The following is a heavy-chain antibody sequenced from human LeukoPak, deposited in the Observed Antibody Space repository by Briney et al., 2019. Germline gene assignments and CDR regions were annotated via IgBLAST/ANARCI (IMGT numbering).Heavy chain of an antibody. CDR3: ARQTGVAVATFYFDD. Sequence: PSETLSLTCTVSGGSISSYYWSWIRQPPGKGLEWIGYIYYSGSTNYNPSLKSRVTISVDTSKNQFSLELSSVTAADTAVYYCARQTGVAVATFYFDDWGQGTQVTVSS. CDR1: GGSISSYY. J-gene: IGHJ4*02. V-gene: IGHV4-59*08. D-gene: IGHD2-15*01. CDR2: IYYSGST.